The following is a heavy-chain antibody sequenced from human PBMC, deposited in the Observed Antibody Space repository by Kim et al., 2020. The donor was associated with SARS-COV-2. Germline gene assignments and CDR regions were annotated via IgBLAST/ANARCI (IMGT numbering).Heavy chain of an antibody. V-gene: IGHV3-30*18. CDR3: AKDRRYSGYDYLYYGMDV. CDR1: GFTFSSYG. D-gene: IGHD5-12*01. CDR2: ISYDGSNK. Sequence: GGSLRLSCAASGFTFSSYGMHWVRQAPGKGLEWVAVISYDGSNKYYADSVKGRFTISRDNSKNTLYLQMNSLRAEDTAVYYCAKDRRYSGYDYLYYGMDVWGQGTTVTVSS. J-gene: IGHJ6*02.